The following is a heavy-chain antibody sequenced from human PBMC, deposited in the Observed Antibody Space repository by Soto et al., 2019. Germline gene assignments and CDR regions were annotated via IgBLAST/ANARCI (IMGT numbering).Heavy chain of an antibody. CDR2: INHSGST. J-gene: IGHJ6*02. D-gene: IGHD5-18*01. CDR1: GGSFSGYY. Sequence: LSLTCAVYGGSFSGYYWSWIRQPPGKGLEWIGEINHSGSTNYNPSLKSRVTISVDTSKNQFSLKLSSVTAADTAVYYCARVGGYSYAHYYYYGMDVWGQGTTVTVSS. V-gene: IGHV4-34*01. CDR3: ARVGGYSYAHYYYYGMDV.